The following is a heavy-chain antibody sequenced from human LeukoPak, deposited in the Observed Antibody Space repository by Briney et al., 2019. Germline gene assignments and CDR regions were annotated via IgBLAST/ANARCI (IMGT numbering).Heavy chain of an antibody. J-gene: IGHJ4*02. V-gene: IGHV4-4*02. CDR3: ARGHPPLNYFDY. Sequence: SETLSLTCAVSGGSISSSNWWSWVRQPPEKGLEWIGEIYHSGSTNHNPSLKSRVTISVDKSKNQFSLKLSSVTAADTAVYYCARGHPPLNYFDYWGQGTLVTVSS. CDR1: GGSISSSNW. CDR2: IYHSGST.